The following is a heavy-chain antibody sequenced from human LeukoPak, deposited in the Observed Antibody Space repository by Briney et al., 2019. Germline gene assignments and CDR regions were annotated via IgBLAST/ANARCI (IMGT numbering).Heavy chain of an antibody. D-gene: IGHD3-3*01. CDR3: ARDLTTIFGVGHYMDV. CDR1: GGTFSSYA. CDR2: ISSYNGNT. V-gene: IGHV1-2*02. J-gene: IGHJ6*03. Sequence: ASVKVSCKASGGTFSSYAISWVRQAPGQGLEWMGWISSYNGNTNYAQKFQGRVTMTRDTSISTAYMELSRLRSDDTAVYYCARDLTTIFGVGHYMDVWGKGTTVTVSS.